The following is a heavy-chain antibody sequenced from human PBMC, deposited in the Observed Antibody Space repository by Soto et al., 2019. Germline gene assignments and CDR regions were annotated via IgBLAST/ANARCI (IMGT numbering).Heavy chain of an antibody. CDR1: GFTFSDYG. CDR3: AKYGDPDY. V-gene: IGHV3-30*18. Sequence: QVQVVESGGGVVQPGRSLRLSCTASGFTFSDYGMHWVRQAPGKGLEWVAVISHDGSNKYCKDSVKGRFTISRDNSKNTLYLQMNSLRTEDTAVYYCAKYGDPDYWGQGTLVTVSS. CDR2: ISHDGSNK. J-gene: IGHJ4*02. D-gene: IGHD4-17*01.